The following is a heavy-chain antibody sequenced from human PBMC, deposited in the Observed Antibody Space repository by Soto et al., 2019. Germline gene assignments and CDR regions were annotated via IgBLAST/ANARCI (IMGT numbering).Heavy chain of an antibody. CDR3: VKDPFYYYGVDV. Sequence: GGSLRLSCSASGFTFSSYSMHWVRQAPGNGLRYVSAISSDGYTTYYADSVKGRFTISIDNSKNTLYLQMNSLRPEDTSVYYCVKDPFYYYGVDVWGQGTTVTVS. J-gene: IGHJ6*02. CDR2: ISSDGYTT. V-gene: IGHV3-64D*06. CDR1: GFTFSSYS.